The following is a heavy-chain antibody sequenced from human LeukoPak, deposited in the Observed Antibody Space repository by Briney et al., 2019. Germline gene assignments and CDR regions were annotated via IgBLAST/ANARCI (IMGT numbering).Heavy chain of an antibody. V-gene: IGHV3-7*03. J-gene: IGHJ4*02. CDR1: GFTFTNYW. CDR3: SRSLDY. CDR2: INQGGSEK. Sequence: GGSLRLSCAASGFTFTNYWMDWVRQAQGKGLEWVANINQGGSEKYYVDSVKGRFSISRDNAKNSLYLQLNNLRADDTALYYCSRSLDYWGQGTLVTVSS.